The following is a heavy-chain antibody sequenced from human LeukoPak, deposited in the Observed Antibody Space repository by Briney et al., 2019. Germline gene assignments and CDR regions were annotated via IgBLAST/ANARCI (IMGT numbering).Heavy chain of an antibody. CDR1: GFTFGSYW. CDR2: INTDGGDT. V-gene: IGHV3-74*01. J-gene: IGHJ4*02. Sequence: PGGSLRLSCAASGFTFGSYWMHWVRQASGKGLVWVSRINTDGGDTIYPDSVKGRFTISRDNAKNTLFLQMNSLRAEDTAVYYCARDEKIVGASGQDYWGQGTLVTVSS. CDR3: ARDEKIVGASGQDY. D-gene: IGHD1-26*01.